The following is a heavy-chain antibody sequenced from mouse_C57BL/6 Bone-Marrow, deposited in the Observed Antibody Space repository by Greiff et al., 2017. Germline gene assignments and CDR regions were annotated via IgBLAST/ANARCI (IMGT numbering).Heavy chain of an antibody. Sequence: VQLQQSGPGLAKPSQTLSLTCSVTGYSITSDYWNWIRKFPGNKLEYIGYISYSGSTYYNPSLKSRISITRDTSKNQYYLQLNSVTTEDTATYYGARFGTTVADWYFDVWGTGTTVTVSS. V-gene: IGHV3-8*01. D-gene: IGHD1-1*01. CDR3: ARFGTTVADWYFDV. CDR2: ISYSGST. CDR1: GYSITSDY. J-gene: IGHJ1*03.